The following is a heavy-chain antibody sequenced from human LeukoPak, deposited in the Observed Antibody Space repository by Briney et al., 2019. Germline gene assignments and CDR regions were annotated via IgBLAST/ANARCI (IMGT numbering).Heavy chain of an antibody. Sequence: GASVKVSCKASGGTFSSYAISWVRQAPGQGLEWMGRIIPILGIANYAQKFQGRVTITADKSTSTAYMELSSLRSEDTAVYYCARDRGVVVTGGAFDIWGQGTMVTVSS. J-gene: IGHJ3*02. CDR2: IIPILGIA. CDR3: ARDRGVVVTGGAFDI. CDR1: GGTFSSYA. V-gene: IGHV1-69*04. D-gene: IGHD2-21*02.